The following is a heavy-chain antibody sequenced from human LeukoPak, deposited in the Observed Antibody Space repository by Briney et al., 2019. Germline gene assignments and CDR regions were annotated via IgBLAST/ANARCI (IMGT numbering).Heavy chain of an antibody. CDR2: ISSSSTI. V-gene: IGHV3-69-1*01. CDR3: ARDNDSLRGYSYGLDY. J-gene: IGHJ4*02. Sequence: GGSLRLSCAASGFTFSSYSMNWVRQAPGKGLEWVSSISSSSTIYYADSVKGRFTISRDNAKNSLYLQMNSLRAEDTAVYYCARDNDSLRGYSYGLDYWGQGTLVTVSS. D-gene: IGHD5-18*01. CDR1: GFTFSSYS.